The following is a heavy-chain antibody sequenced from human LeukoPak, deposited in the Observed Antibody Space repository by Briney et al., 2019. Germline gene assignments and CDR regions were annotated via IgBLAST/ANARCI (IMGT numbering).Heavy chain of an antibody. CDR2: IYYSGST. CDR1: GGSISSGDYY. V-gene: IGHV4-30-4*08. J-gene: IGHJ4*02. D-gene: IGHD3-3*01. Sequence: SETLSLTCTVSGGSISSGDYYWSWIRQPPGKGLEWIGYIYYSGSTYSNPSLKSRVTISVDTSKNQFSLKLSSVTAADTAVYYCARERSYQKGFWSGYSYYFDYWGQGTLVTVSS. CDR3: ARERSYQKGFWSGYSYYFDY.